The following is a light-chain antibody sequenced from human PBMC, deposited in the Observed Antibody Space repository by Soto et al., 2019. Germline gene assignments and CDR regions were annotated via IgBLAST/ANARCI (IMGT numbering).Light chain of an antibody. V-gene: IGKV3-20*01. CDR2: GAS. CDR3: QQYGSSPLT. J-gene: IGKJ4*01. CDR1: QSVSSSY. Sequence: EIVLTQSPGTLSLSPGERGTLSCRASQSVSSSYLAWYQQKPGQAPRLLIYGASSRATGIPDRVGGSGSETDFTLTISRLEPEDFAVYYCQQYGSSPLTFGGGTKVEIK.